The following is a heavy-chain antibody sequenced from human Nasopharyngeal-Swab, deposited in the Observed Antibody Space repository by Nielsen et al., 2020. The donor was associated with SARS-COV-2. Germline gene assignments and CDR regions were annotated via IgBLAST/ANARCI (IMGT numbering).Heavy chain of an antibody. J-gene: IGHJ6*02. CDR2: IARSGTTT. Sequence: GASLQISCAASGFTFSNSDMSWVRQAPGKGLEWVSGIARSGTTTYYADSVKGQFTISRDNSKNTLYLQMNSLRAEDTALYYCTKDSGWLATFWGQGTAVTVSS. V-gene: IGHV3-23*01. D-gene: IGHD6-19*01. CDR3: TKDSGWLATF. CDR1: GFTFSNSD.